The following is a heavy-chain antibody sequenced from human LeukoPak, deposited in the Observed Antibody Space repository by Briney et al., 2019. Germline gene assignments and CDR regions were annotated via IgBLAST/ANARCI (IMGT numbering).Heavy chain of an antibody. CDR3: AREPGIAVAGIWLHP. V-gene: IGHV1-69*05. D-gene: IGHD6-19*01. CDR2: IIPIFGTA. J-gene: IGHJ5*02. Sequence: SVKVSCKASGGTFSSYAISWERQAPGQGLEWMGRIIPIFGTANYAQKLQGRVTMTTDTSTSTAYMELRSLRSDDTAVYYCAREPGIAVAGIWLHPWGQGTLVTVSS. CDR1: GGTFSSYA.